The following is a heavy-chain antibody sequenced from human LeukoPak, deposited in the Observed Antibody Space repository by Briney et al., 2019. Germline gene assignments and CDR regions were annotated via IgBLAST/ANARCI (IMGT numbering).Heavy chain of an antibody. V-gene: IGHV3-66*01. CDR1: GFTVSSNS. CDR2: IYTGGTT. CDR3: ARDVAAPGGVYFDY. D-gene: IGHD3-16*01. Sequence: PGGSLRLSRAASGFTVSSNSMSWVRQAPRKGQVWVSVIYTGGTTYYADSVKGRFTISRDNSKNTLYLQMNSLRAEDTAVYYCARDVAAPGGVYFDYWGQGTLVTVSS. J-gene: IGHJ4*02.